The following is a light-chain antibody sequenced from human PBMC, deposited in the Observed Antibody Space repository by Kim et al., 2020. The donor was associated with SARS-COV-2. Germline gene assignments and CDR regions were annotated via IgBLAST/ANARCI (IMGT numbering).Light chain of an antibody. CDR1: QTISNY. CDR3: HQSYSTLWT. CDR2: AAS. J-gene: IGKJ1*01. V-gene: IGKV1-39*01. Sequence: ASVGDRVTITCRASQTISNYLNWYQKKPGKAPNLLIYAASSLQSGVPSRFSGGGSGTEFTLTISSLQPEDFATYYCHQSYSTLWTFGQGTKVDIK.